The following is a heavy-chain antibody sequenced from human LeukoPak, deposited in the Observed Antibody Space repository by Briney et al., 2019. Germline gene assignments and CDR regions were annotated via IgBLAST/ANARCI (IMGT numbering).Heavy chain of an antibody. Sequence: GASVKVSCKASGYTFTGYYMHWVRQAPGQGLEWMGWINPNSGGTNYAQKFQGRVTMTRDTSISTAYMELSRLRSDDTAVYYCASTHPDYGGNFYYYYMDVWGKGTTVTVSS. CDR2: INPNSGGT. CDR3: ASTHPDYGGNFYYYYMDV. D-gene: IGHD4-23*01. J-gene: IGHJ6*03. V-gene: IGHV1-2*02. CDR1: GYTFTGYY.